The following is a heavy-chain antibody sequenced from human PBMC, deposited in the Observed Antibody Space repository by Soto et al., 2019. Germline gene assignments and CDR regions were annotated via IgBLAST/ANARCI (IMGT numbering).Heavy chain of an antibody. CDR1: GYTFTSYA. V-gene: IGHV1-3*01. Sequence: GTSVKVSCKASGYTFTSYAMHWVRQAPGQRLEWMGWINAGNGNTKYSQKFQGRVTITRDTSASTAYMELSSLRSEDTAVYYCARVGEYYGPGKRAFDIWGQGTMVTVSS. CDR3: ARVGEYYGPGKRAFDI. D-gene: IGHD3-10*01. CDR2: INAGNGNT. J-gene: IGHJ3*02.